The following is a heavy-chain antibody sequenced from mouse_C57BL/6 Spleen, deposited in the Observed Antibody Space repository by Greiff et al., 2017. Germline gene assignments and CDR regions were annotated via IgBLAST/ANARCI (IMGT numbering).Heavy chain of an antibody. Sequence: EVHLVESGPGLVKPSQSLSLTCSVTGYSITSGYYWNWIRQFPGNKLEWMGYISYDGSNNYNPSLKNRISITRDTSKNQFFLKLNSVTTEDTATYYCARDDYRAMDYWGQGTSVTVAS. D-gene: IGHD2-4*01. CDR1: GYSITSGYY. J-gene: IGHJ4*01. CDR2: ISYDGSN. CDR3: ARDDYRAMDY. V-gene: IGHV3-6*01.